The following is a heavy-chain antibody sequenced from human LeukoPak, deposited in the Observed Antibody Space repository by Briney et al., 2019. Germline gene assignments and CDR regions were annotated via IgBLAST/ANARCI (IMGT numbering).Heavy chain of an antibody. Sequence: GGSLRLSCAASGFTFSSYAMSWVRQAPGKGLEWVSSISSSSSYIYYADSVKGRFTISRDNAKNSLYLQMNSLRAEDTAVYYCARDLPYYDILTGYYKGGYFDYWGQGTLVTVSS. CDR1: GFTFSSYA. V-gene: IGHV3-21*01. J-gene: IGHJ4*02. CDR3: ARDLPYYDILTGYYKGGYFDY. D-gene: IGHD3-9*01. CDR2: ISSSSSYI.